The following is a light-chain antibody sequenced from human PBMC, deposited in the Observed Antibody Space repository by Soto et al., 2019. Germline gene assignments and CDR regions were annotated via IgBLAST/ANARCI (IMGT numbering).Light chain of an antibody. CDR1: NSDVGHYNC. J-gene: IGLJ2*01. CDR3: CSYAGSSWI. CDR2: DVD. Sequence: QSALTQPRSVSGSPGQSVTISCTGTNSDVGHYNCVSWYQQHPGKAPKLIIFDVDKRPSGVPDRFSGSKSGNTASLTISGLQAEDEADYYCCSYAGSSWIFGGGTQLTVL. V-gene: IGLV2-11*01.